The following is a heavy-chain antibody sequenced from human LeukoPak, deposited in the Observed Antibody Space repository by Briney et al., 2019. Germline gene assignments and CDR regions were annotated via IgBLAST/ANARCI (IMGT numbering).Heavy chain of an antibody. D-gene: IGHD6-6*01. CDR2: ISGGGHDI. V-gene: IGHV3-11*04. CDR1: GFTFSDSY. CDR3: TRDPRHFDS. Sequence: GGSLRLSCAASGFTFSDSYMTWVRQAPGKGVEWVAYISGGGHDINYSDSVKGRLTISRDNAKNSLYLQMSSLRVEDTAVYYCTRDPRHFDSCGQGTLVTVSS. J-gene: IGHJ5*01.